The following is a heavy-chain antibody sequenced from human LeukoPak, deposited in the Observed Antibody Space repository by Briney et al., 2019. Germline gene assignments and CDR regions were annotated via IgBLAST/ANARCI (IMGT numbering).Heavy chain of an antibody. D-gene: IGHD3-3*01. CDR1: GFTFSSYD. J-gene: IGHJ4*02. CDR3: ARGVRGDFYGVVPLDY. Sequence: GGSLRLSCAASGFTFSSYDMNWVRQAPGKGLEWISYITSSGLTIYYAASVKGRFTISRDNAKNSLDLQMNSLRAEDTALYYCARGVRGDFYGVVPLDYWGPGTPVTVSS. V-gene: IGHV3-48*03. CDR2: ITSSGLTI.